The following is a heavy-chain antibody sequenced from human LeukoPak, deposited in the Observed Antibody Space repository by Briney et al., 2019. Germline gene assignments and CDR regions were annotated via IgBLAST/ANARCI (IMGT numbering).Heavy chain of an antibody. D-gene: IGHD6-13*01. J-gene: IGHJ4*02. CDR1: GGSISSYY. CDR3: ARSAFLVTAPGLYYFDY. V-gene: IGHV4-4*07. CDR2: IYNSGST. Sequence: ETLSLTCTVSGGSISSYYWSWIRQPAGKGLEWIGDIYNSGSTNYNPSLKGRVTMSVATSKNQFSLHLSSVTAADTAVYYCARSAFLVTAPGLYYFDYWGQGTLVAVSS.